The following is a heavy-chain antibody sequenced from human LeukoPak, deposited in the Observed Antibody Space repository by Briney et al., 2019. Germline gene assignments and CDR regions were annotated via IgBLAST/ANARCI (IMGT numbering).Heavy chain of an antibody. V-gene: IGHV4-59*01. J-gene: IGHJ4*02. D-gene: IGHD4-23*01. CDR1: GGSFSGYY. Sequence: PSETLSLTCAVYGGSFSGYYWSWIRQPPGKGLEWIGYIYYSGSTNYNPSLKSRVTISVDTSKNQFSLKLSSVTAADTTVYYCASLAVVTPRAYYFDYWGQGTLVTVSS. CDR2: IYYSGST. CDR3: ASLAVVTPRAYYFDY.